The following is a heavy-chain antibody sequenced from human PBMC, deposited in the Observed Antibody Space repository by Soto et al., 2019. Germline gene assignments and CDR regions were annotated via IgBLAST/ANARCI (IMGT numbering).Heavy chain of an antibody. V-gene: IGHV3-23*01. Sequence: EVQLLESGGGLVQPGGSLRLSCAASGFTFDIYAMSWVRQAPGKGLEWVSTIIGSGGTPYYADSVKGRFTISRDNSKNTLYVQMNSLRADDMAEYYCAKHSGYDQYYDIDGWGQGTTVTVSS. J-gene: IGHJ6*02. CDR2: IIGSGGTP. D-gene: IGHD5-12*01. CDR1: GFTFDIYA. CDR3: AKHSGYDQYYDIDG.